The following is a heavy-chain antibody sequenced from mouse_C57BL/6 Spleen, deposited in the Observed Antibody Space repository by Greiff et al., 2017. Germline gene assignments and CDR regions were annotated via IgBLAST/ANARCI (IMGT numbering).Heavy chain of an antibody. D-gene: IGHD2-3*01. CDR1: GYTFTDYE. J-gene: IGHJ2*01. V-gene: IGHV1-15*01. Sequence: VKLMESGAELVRPGASVTLSCKASGYTFTDYEMHWVKQTPVHGLEWIGAIDPETGGTAYNQKFKGKAILTADKSSSTAYMELRSLTSEDSAVDYCTGWLLPGYYFDYWGQGTTLTVSS. CDR3: TGWLLPGYYFDY. CDR2: IDPETGGT.